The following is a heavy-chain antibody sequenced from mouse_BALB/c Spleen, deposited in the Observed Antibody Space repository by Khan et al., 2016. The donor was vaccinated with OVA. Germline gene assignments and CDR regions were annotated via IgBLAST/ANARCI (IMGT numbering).Heavy chain of an antibody. V-gene: IGHV5-6-5*01. CDR1: GFTFSSYA. CDR3: TERLVLYYFDY. CDR2: ISRGGFT. J-gene: IGHJ2*01. Sequence: EVQLMESGGGLVKPGGSLKLSCAASGFTFSSYAMSWVRQTPETRLEWVASISRGGFTYYSDSVKGRFTISRDNARDILYLQMSSLRSEDTAIYYGTERLVLYYFDYWGQGTTLTVSS.